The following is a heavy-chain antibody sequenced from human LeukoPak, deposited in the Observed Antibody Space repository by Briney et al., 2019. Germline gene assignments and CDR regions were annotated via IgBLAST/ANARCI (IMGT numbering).Heavy chain of an antibody. D-gene: IGHD2-15*01. CDR2: IYSGGST. Sequence: GGSLRLSCAASGFTVSSNYMSWVRQAPGKGLEWVSVIYSGGSTYYADSVKGRFTISRDNSKNTLYLQMSSLRAEDTAVYYCARDAFCSGGSCYQNWGQGTLVTVSS. V-gene: IGHV3-53*01. J-gene: IGHJ4*02. CDR3: ARDAFCSGGSCYQN. CDR1: GFTVSSNY.